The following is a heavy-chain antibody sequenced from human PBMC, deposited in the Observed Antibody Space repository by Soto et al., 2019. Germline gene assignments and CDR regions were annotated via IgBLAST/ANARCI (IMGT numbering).Heavy chain of an antibody. D-gene: IGHD2-15*01. J-gene: IGHJ5*02. V-gene: IGHV4-61*08. CDR2: IYYSGST. Sequence: SETLSLTCSVSGGSINSGDYYWSWIRQSPGKCLEWIGYIYYSGSTNHNPSLKSRVTISVDTSKNQFSLKLSSVTAADTAVYYCARVKSEVVVAATYNWFDPWGQGTLVTVSS. CDR3: ARVKSEVVVAATYNWFDP. CDR1: GGSINSGDYY.